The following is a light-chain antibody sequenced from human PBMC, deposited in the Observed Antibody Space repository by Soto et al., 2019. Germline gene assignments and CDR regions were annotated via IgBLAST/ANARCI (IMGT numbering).Light chain of an antibody. J-gene: IGLJ2*01. Sequence: QSALTQPRSVSGSPGQSVTISYTGTSSDVGAYNCVSWYQQHPGKAPKLMIYDVSKRPSGVPDRFSGSKSGNTASLTISGLQAEDEADYYCCSYAGSYTHVVFGGGTKVTVL. CDR3: CSYAGSYTHVV. V-gene: IGLV2-11*01. CDR2: DVS. CDR1: SSDVGAYNC.